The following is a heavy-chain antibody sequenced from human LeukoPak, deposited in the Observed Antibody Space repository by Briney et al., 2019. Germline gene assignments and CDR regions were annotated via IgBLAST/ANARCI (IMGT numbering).Heavy chain of an antibody. CDR1: GYTFTGYY. V-gene: IGHV1-69*13. D-gene: IGHD6-19*01. CDR3: ARAFSGWYESLDY. J-gene: IGHJ4*02. Sequence: SVKVSCKASGYTFTGYYMHWVRQAPGQGLEWMGGIIPIFGTANYAQKFQGRVTITADESTSTAYMELSSLRSEDTAVYYCARAFSGWYESLDYWGQGTLVTVSS. CDR2: IIPIFGTA.